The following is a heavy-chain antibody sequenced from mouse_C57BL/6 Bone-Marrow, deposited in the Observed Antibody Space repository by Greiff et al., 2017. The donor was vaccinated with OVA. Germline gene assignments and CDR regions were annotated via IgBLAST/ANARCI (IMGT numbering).Heavy chain of an antibody. CDR1: GYSFTGYY. CDR3: ARCYYDYSNYAMDY. D-gene: IGHD2-4*01. Sequence: EVQLQQSGPELVKPGASVKISCKASGYSFTGYYMNWVKQSPEKSLEWIGEINPSTGGTTYNQKFKAKATLTVDKSSSTAYMQLKSLTSEDSAVYYCARCYYDYSNYAMDYWGQGTSVTVSS. V-gene: IGHV1-42*01. CDR2: INPSTGGT. J-gene: IGHJ4*01.